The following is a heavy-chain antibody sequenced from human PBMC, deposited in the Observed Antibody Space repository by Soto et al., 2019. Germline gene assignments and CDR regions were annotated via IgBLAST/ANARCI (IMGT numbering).Heavy chain of an antibody. V-gene: IGHV2-5*02. J-gene: IGHJ1*01. CDR2: IYWDDDK. Sequence: QITLKESGPTLVKPTQTLTLTCTFSGFSLTTSGVGVGWIRQPPGKALEWLAVIYWDDDKRYSPSLKSRLTITKDTSKNQVVLTMNNMDPVDTATYYCAHGVGSGNSAYFHHWGQGTLVTVSS. D-gene: IGHD3-3*01. CDR1: GFSLTTSGVG. CDR3: AHGVGSGNSAYFHH.